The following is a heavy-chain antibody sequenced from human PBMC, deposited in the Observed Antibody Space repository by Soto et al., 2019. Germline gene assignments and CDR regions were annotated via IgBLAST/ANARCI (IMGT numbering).Heavy chain of an antibody. J-gene: IGHJ4*02. CDR3: ARATVVVIAAAYFDS. V-gene: IGHV1-18*01. Sequence: QVQLVQSGAEVKKPGASVKVSCKASDYAFTSYTITWVRQAPGQGLEWMGWISPYNGNTDYAQKLQGRVTMTTDTTTSTAYMEPRSLRSDDTAVYYCARATVVVIAAAYFDSWGQGTLVTVSS. CDR2: ISPYNGNT. CDR1: DYAFTSYT. D-gene: IGHD2-15*01.